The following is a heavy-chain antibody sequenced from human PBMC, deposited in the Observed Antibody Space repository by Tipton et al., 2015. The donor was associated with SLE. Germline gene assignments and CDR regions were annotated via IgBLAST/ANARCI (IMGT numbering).Heavy chain of an antibody. D-gene: IGHD3-22*01. V-gene: IGHV4-4*08. CDR1: GASISVHY. CDR2: IYSSWST. CDR3: GGGNYFDYYMDD. J-gene: IGHJ6*03. Sequence: TLSLTCTFSGASISVHYWTWLLQPPGKGLAWIGYIYSSWSTTYTPSLKRRIAISVDPSTMQFSLRLTSMTAADPAVYYCGGGNYFDYYMDDWGKGTTVTVSS.